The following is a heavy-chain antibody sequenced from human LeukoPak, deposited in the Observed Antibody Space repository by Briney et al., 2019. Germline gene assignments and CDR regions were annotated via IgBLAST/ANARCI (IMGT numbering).Heavy chain of an antibody. D-gene: IGHD2-15*01. Sequence: SGGSLRLSCAASGFTFSSYAMSWVRQAPGKGLEWVSAISGSSGNTYYANFVKGRFTISRDNSKNTLYLKMNSLSAEDTAVYYCAKGHVGMRYCSGGSCYSIDNWGQGTLVTVSS. V-gene: IGHV3-23*01. CDR2: ISGSSGNT. CDR3: AKGHVGMRYCSGGSCYSIDN. J-gene: IGHJ4*02. CDR1: GFTFSSYA.